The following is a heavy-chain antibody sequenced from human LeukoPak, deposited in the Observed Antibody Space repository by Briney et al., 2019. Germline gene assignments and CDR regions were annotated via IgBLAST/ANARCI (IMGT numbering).Heavy chain of an antibody. V-gene: IGHV4-59*12. D-gene: IGHD4-17*01. CDR3: TRSRTYGDHSYFDY. Sequence: SETLSLTCTVSGGSISSYYWSWIRQPPGKGLEWIGYIYYSGSTNYNPSLKSRVTISVDKSKNQFSLKLSSVTAADTAVYYCTRSRTYGDHSYFDYWGQGTLVTVSS. J-gene: IGHJ4*02. CDR2: IYYSGST. CDR1: GGSISSYY.